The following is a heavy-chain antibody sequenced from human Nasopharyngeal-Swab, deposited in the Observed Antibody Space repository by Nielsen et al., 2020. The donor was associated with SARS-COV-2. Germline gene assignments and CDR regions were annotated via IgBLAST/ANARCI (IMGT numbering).Heavy chain of an antibody. J-gene: IGHJ3*02. CDR3: ASSQAYNWNDSDAFDI. CDR2: ISSSGSTI. Sequence: GESLKISCAASGFTFSDYYMSWIRQAPGKGLEWVSYISSSGSTIYHADSVKGRFTISRDNAKNSPYLQMNSLRAEDTAVYYCASSQAYNWNDSDAFDIWGQGTMVTVSS. V-gene: IGHV3-11*04. CDR1: GFTFSDYY. D-gene: IGHD1-1*01.